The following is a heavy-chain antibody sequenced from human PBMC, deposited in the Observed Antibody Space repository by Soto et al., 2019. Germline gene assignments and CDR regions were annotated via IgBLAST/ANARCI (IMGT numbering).Heavy chain of an antibody. Sequence: LSCAASGFAFSTYAMTWVRQAPGKGLEWVSVISGSGGSSYYADSVKGRFTISRDNSKNTLFLQMNGLRAEDTAVYYCAKVTKRAAAGRYEYYKYGMDVWGQGTTVTVSS. CDR3: AKVTKRAAAGRYEYYKYGMDV. J-gene: IGHJ6*02. D-gene: IGHD6-13*01. CDR1: GFAFSTYA. V-gene: IGHV3-23*01. CDR2: ISGSGGSS.